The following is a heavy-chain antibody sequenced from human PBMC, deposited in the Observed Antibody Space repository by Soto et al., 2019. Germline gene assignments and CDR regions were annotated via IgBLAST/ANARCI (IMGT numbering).Heavy chain of an antibody. CDR3: AGQDTAMVTLYYYGMDV. J-gene: IGHJ6*02. CDR1: GGTFSSYA. V-gene: IGHV1-69*06. D-gene: IGHD5-18*01. Sequence: SVKVSCKASGGTFSSYAISWVRQAPGQGLEWMGGIIPIFGTANYAQKFQGRVTITADKSTSTAYMELSSLRSEDTAVYYCAGQDTAMVTLYYYGMDVWGQGTTVTVSS. CDR2: IIPIFGTA.